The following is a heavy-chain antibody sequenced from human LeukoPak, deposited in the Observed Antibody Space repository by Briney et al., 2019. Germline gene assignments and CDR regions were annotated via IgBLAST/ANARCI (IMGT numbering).Heavy chain of an antibody. CDR3: ARDGYRIEYQLLYSGSFEGSCPHY. CDR2: ISYDGSNK. Sequence: GGSLRLSCAASGFTFSSYAMHWVRQAPGKGLEWVAVISYDGSNKYYADSVKGRFTISRDNSKNTLYLQMNSLRAEDTAVYYCARDGYRIEYQLLYSGSFEGSCPHYWGQGTLVTVSS. D-gene: IGHD2-2*02. J-gene: IGHJ4*02. CDR1: GFTFSSYA. V-gene: IGHV3-30-3*01.